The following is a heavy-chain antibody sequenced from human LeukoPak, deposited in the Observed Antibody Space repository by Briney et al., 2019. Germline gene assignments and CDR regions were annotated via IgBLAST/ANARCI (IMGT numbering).Heavy chain of an antibody. CDR3: AKPLGDRPFGAFDI. CDR1: GFTFDDYA. Sequence: GGSLRLSCAASGFTFDDYAMHWVRQAPGKGLEWVSAISGSGGSTYYADSVKGRFTISRDNSKNTLYLQMNSLRAEDTAVYYCAKPLGDRPFGAFDIWGQGTMVTVSS. V-gene: IGHV3-23*01. D-gene: IGHD3-16*01. CDR2: ISGSGGST. J-gene: IGHJ3*02.